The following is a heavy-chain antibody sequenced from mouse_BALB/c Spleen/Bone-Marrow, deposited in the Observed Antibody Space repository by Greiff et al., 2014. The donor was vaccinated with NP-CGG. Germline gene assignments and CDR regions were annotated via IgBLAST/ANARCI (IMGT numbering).Heavy chain of an antibody. CDR1: GYTFTDYW. J-gene: IGHJ3*01. CDR3: ARTAY. V-gene: IGHV1-69*02. Sequence: VKLMESGAELVKPGAPVKLSCMASGYTFTDYWMNWVKQRPGRGLEWIGRIDPSDSETHYNQKFKDKATLTVDKSSTTAYIQLSNLTSEDSAVYYCARTAYWGQGTLVTVSA. CDR2: IDPSDSET.